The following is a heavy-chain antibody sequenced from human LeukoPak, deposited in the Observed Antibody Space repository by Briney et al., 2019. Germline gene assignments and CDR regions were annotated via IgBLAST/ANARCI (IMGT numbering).Heavy chain of an antibody. CDR1: GYTFTSHG. D-gene: IGHD2-21*02. CDR3: ATEAYCGGDCYPYYFDY. Sequence: ASVKVSCKASGYTFTSHGISWVRQAPGQGLEWMGWISAYNGNTNYAQKLQGRVTMTEDTSTDTAYMELSSLRSEDTAVYYCATEAYCGGDCYPYYFDYWGQGTLVTVSS. V-gene: IGHV1-18*01. J-gene: IGHJ4*02. CDR2: ISAYNGNT.